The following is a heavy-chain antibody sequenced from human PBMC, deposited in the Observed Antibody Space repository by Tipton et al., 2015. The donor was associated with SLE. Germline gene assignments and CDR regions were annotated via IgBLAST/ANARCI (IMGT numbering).Heavy chain of an antibody. D-gene: IGHD6-13*01. Sequence: TLSLTCTVPGGSISTTIHYCDWIRQPPGKGLEWIGEINHSGSTNYNPSLKSRVTISLDTSNNQFSLKLSSVTAADTAVYYCARESSSSPDYWGQGTLVTVSS. CDR2: INHSGST. CDR3: ARESSSSPDY. CDR1: GGSISTTIHY. J-gene: IGHJ4*02. V-gene: IGHV4-39*07.